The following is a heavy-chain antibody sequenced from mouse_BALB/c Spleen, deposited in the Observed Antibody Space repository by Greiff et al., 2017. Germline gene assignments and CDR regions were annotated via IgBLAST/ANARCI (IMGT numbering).Heavy chain of an antibody. Sequence: EVQLVESGPGLVKPSQSLSLTCTVTGYSITSDYAWNWIRQFPGNKLEWMGYISYSGSTSYNPSLKSRISITRDTSKNQFFLQLNSVTTEDTATYYCARYGLRRGYYYAMDYWGQGTSVTVSS. CDR1: GYSITSDYA. CDR2: ISYSGST. J-gene: IGHJ4*01. CDR3: ARYGLRRGYYYAMDY. D-gene: IGHD2-4*01. V-gene: IGHV3-2*02.